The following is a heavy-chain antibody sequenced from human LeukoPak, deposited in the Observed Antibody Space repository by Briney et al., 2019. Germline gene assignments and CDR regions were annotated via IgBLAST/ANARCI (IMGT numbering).Heavy chain of an antibody. CDR1: GYTLTELS. Sequence: ASVKVSCKVSGYTLTELSMHWVRQAPGKGLEWMGGFDPEDGETIYAQKFQGRVTMTEDTSTDTAYMELSSLRSEDTAVYYCATASVWSGYFRTRDLLDNYYYYGMDVWGQGTTVTVSS. V-gene: IGHV1-24*01. D-gene: IGHD3-3*01. J-gene: IGHJ6*02. CDR3: ATASVWSGYFRTRDLLDNYYYYGMDV. CDR2: FDPEDGET.